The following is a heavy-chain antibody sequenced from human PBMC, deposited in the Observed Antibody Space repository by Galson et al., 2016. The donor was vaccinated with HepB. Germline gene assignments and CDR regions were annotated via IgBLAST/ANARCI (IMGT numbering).Heavy chain of an antibody. CDR1: GFTFSNAW. CDR3: TTALGRAPLYDYVWGSYRPDY. CDR2: IKSKTDGGTT. D-gene: IGHD3-16*02. Sequence: SLRLSCAASGFTFSNAWMNWVRQAPGKGLEWVGRIKSKTDGGTTDYAAPVKGRFTISRDDSKNTLYLQMNSLKTEDTAVYYGTTALGRAPLYDYVWGSYRPDYWGQGTLVTVSS. J-gene: IGHJ4*02. V-gene: IGHV3-15*07.